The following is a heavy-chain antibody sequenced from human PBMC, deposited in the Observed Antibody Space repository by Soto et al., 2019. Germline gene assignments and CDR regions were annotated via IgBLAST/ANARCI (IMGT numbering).Heavy chain of an antibody. CDR3: ARDLIHLWSIEYYYYGMDV. CDR1: GFTFSSYW. Sequence: GWSLRLSHAAPGFTFSSYWIHWVRQAPGKGLGWVSHINSDGISTSYADSVKGRFTISRDNAKNTLYLQMNSLEPEDTAIYYCARDLIHLWSIEYYYYGMDVWGQGTTVTVSS. CDR2: INSDGIST. V-gene: IGHV3-74*01. J-gene: IGHJ6*02. D-gene: IGHD5-18*01.